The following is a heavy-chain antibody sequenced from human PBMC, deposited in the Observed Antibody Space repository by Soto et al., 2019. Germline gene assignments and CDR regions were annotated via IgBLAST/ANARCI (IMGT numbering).Heavy chain of an antibody. J-gene: IGHJ5*02. Sequence: PSETLSLTCTVSGGSISSYYWSWIRQPPGKGLEWIGYIYYSGSTNYNPSLKSRVTISVDTSKNQFSLKLSSVTAADTAVYYCARMLDKVGIAAAGRFDPWGQGTLVTVSS. V-gene: IGHV4-59*01. D-gene: IGHD6-13*01. CDR3: ARMLDKVGIAAAGRFDP. CDR2: IYYSGST. CDR1: GGSISSYY.